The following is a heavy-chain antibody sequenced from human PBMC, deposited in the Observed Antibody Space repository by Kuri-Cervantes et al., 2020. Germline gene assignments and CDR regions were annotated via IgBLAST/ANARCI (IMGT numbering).Heavy chain of an antibody. CDR1: GCPISSYY. D-gene: IGHD6-25*01. CDR2: IYPRGST. Sequence: GSLRLSCTASGCPISSYYWSWIRQPAGKGLEWIGRIYPRGSTNYNPPLKSRVTISVDTSKNQFSLKLSSVTAADTVGYSWARRGTLIPGIAAAGGGGFDPWGQGTLVTVSS. CDR3: ARRGTLIPGIAAAGGGGFDP. V-gene: IGHV4-4*07. J-gene: IGHJ5*02.